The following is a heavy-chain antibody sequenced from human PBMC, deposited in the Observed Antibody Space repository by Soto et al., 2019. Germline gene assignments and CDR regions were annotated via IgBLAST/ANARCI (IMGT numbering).Heavy chain of an antibody. J-gene: IGHJ6*02. CDR2: IIPNSGGT. V-gene: IGHV1-2*02. CDR1: GGTFSSYA. Sequence: QVQLVQSGAEVKKPGSSVKVSCKASGGTFSSYAISWVRQAPGQGLEWMGGIIPNSGGTNYAQKFQGRVTMTRDTSISTAYMELSRLRSDDTAVFYCARDLFGERYYYYGMDVWGQGTTVTVSS. CDR3: ARDLFGERYYYYGMDV. D-gene: IGHD3-16*01.